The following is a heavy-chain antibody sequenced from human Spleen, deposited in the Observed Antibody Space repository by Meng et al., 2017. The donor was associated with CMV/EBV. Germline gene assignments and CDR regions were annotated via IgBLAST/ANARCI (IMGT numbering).Heavy chain of an antibody. J-gene: IGHJ6*02. CDR1: GYTFTSYG. D-gene: IGHD6-6*01. CDR2: ISAYNGHT. V-gene: IGHV1-18*01. CDR3: ARDTAFEYSSSSGYYYYGMDV. Sequence: ASVKVSCKASGYTFTSYGISWVRQAPGQGLEWMGWISAYNGHTNYAQKLQGRVTMTTDTSTSTAYMELRSLRSDDTAVYYCARDTAFEYSSSSGYYYYGMDVWGQGTTVTVSS.